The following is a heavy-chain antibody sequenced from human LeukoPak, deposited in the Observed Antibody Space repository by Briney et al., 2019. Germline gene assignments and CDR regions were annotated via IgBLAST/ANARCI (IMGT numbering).Heavy chain of an antibody. Sequence: PGGSLRLSCAASGFTFNKYGIHWVRQAPGKGLEWVSFIRYDGGKTYYTASVKGRFSISRDNANNTVDLQMNSLRPEDTAVYYCAKDFLDVTVAGTLDQWGQRTLVIVSS. CDR3: AKDFLDVTVAGTLDQ. CDR2: IRYDGGKT. CDR1: GFTFNKYG. V-gene: IGHV3-30*02. D-gene: IGHD6-19*01. J-gene: IGHJ4*02.